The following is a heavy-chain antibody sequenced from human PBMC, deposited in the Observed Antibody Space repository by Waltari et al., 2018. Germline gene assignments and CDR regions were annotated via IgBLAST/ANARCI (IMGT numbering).Heavy chain of an antibody. CDR2: ISFDGKKI. CDR3: AKDGDYSLTEYDAFDV. D-gene: IGHD4-17*01. CDR1: GFILRIHW. V-gene: IGHV3-30*02. J-gene: IGHJ3*01. Sequence: VQFLESGGGWVQPGGSLGLSCAASGFILRIHWVPWVRLIPGKGLEWVAFISFDGKKIFDADSVRGRFTISRDNSNNIVFLQMNSLRPEDSGVYYCAKDGDYSLTEYDAFDVWGQGTVVTVSP.